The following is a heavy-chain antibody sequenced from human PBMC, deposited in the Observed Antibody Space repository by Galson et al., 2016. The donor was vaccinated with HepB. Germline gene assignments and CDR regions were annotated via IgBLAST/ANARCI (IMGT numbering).Heavy chain of an antibody. J-gene: IGHJ2*01. Sequence: SVKVSCKASGYTFSSKGLHWVRQAPGQSLEWMGWINPGTASTKYSQKFHGRVTIIRDTLASTVYMELSSLSFEDTAMYYCARAPFGGSNYGYFDLWGRGTLVTVSS. CDR3: ARAPFGGSNYGYFDL. D-gene: IGHD3-10*01. CDR1: GYTFSSKG. CDR2: INPGTAST. V-gene: IGHV1-3*01.